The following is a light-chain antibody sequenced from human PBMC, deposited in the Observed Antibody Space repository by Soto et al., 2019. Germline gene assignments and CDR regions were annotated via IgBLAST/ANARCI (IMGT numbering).Light chain of an antibody. V-gene: IGLV2-8*01. Sequence: QSVLAQPPSASGSPGQSVTISCTGTSSDVGGYNYVSWYQQHPGKAPKLMIYEVSKRPSGVPDRFSGSKSGNTASLTVSGLQAEDEADYYCSSYEGSTTLLGNGTKVTVL. CDR2: EVS. CDR3: SSYEGSTTL. CDR1: SSDVGGYNY. J-gene: IGLJ1*01.